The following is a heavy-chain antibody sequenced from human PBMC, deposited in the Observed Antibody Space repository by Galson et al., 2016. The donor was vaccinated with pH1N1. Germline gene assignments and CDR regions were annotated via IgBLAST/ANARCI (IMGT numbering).Heavy chain of an antibody. CDR3: VKYDSSGYYYGRLAN. CDR1: GFTFSVFA. D-gene: IGHD3-22*01. CDR2: ISASGAST. J-gene: IGHJ4*02. V-gene: IGHV3-23*01. Sequence: SLRLSCAASGFTFSVFAMCWVRQAPGKGLEWVSGISASGASTHFADSVKGRFTISRDNSKNALYLEMNSLTGEDTAFYYCVKYDSSGYYYGRLANWGQGTLGTVSS.